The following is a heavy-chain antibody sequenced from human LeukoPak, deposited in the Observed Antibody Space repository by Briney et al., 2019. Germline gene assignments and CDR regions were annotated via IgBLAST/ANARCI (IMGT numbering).Heavy chain of an antibody. Sequence: PSETLSLTCTVSGGSVSSYYWSWIRQSPGKGLEWIGYISHTGSTTYNPSLKSRVTISVDTSKNQFSLKLSSVTAADTAVYYCARGYSYGLRAFDIWGQGTMVTVSS. CDR2: ISHTGST. V-gene: IGHV4-59*02. J-gene: IGHJ3*02. CDR1: GGSVSSYY. CDR3: ARGYSYGLRAFDI. D-gene: IGHD5-18*01.